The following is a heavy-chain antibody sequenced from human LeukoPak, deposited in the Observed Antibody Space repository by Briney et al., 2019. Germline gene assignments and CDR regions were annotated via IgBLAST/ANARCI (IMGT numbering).Heavy chain of an antibody. Sequence: PSETLSLTCTVSGGSISSSNYYWGWIRQPPGKGLEWIGTIYYSGTTYYNPSLKSRVTIPVDTSRNQFSPKLSSVTAADTAVYYCAKAYCSSASCAKLGYFDFWGQGTLVSVSS. D-gene: IGHD2-2*01. V-gene: IGHV4-39*01. J-gene: IGHJ4*02. CDR3: AKAYCSSASCAKLGYFDF. CDR2: IYYSGTT. CDR1: GGSISSSNYY.